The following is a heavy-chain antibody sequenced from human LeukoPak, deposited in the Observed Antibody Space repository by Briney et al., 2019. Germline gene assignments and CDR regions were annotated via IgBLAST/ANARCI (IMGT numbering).Heavy chain of an antibody. V-gene: IGHV3-7*01. Sequence: GGSLRLSCAASGFTFSTSGMSWVRQAPGKGLEWVANIKRDGSEKYYVDSVKGRFTISRDNSKNSLYLQMDSLRAEDTAVYYCARISTSVAGADYWGQGTLVTVSS. CDR3: ARISTSVAGADY. D-gene: IGHD6-19*01. CDR2: IKRDGSEK. CDR1: GFTFSTSG. J-gene: IGHJ4*02.